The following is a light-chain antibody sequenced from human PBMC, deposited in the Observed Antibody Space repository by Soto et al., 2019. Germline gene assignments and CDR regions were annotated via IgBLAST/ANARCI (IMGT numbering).Light chain of an antibody. V-gene: IGKV1-5*01. CDR2: DAS. J-gene: IGKJ1*01. CDR3: QQYNSYST. Sequence: IQLPQSPSTLSGSVGKRVTIPCRASQTISSWLAWYQQKPGKAPKLLIYDASSLESGVPSRFSGSGSGTEFTLTISSLQPDDFATYYCQQYNSYSTFGQGAKVDIK. CDR1: QTISSW.